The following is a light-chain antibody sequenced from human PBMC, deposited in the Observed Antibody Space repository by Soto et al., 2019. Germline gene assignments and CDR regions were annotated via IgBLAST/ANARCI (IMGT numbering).Light chain of an antibody. V-gene: IGKV1-5*01. CDR1: QSISSW. Sequence: IQRTKSHSTMSAYVGDRVTITGRASQSISSWLAWYQQTPGKAHKLLIYDAASLESWFPSRFSGSVSDTEFTLTLSLLKPHDFATEYCQHYNSYVNTLGQGTKLEIK. CDR3: QHYNSYVNT. CDR2: DAA. J-gene: IGKJ2*01.